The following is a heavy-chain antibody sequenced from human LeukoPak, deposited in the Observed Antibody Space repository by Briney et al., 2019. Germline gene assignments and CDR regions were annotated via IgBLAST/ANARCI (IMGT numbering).Heavy chain of an antibody. D-gene: IGHD6-13*01. Sequence: ASVKVSCKASGYTFTSYGISWVRQAPGQGLEWMGWISAYNGNTNYAQKLQGRVTMTTDTSTSTAYMELRSLRSDDTAVYYCARDRLWNLDGIGAAGAGFDYWGQGTLVTVSS. CDR2: ISAYNGNT. V-gene: IGHV1-18*01. CDR1: GYTFTSYG. J-gene: IGHJ4*02. CDR3: ARDRLWNLDGIGAAGAGFDY.